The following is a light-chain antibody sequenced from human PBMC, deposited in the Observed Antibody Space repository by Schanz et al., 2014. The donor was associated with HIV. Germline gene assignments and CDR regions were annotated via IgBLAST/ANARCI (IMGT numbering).Light chain of an antibody. Sequence: QSVLTQPPSASGSPGQSVTISCTGTSSDVGGYNHVPWYQQHPGKAPKLMIYEVIKRPSGVPDRFSGSKSGSTASLTVSGLQPEDEADYYCSSFAGSNIPWVFGGGTKLTVL. CDR2: EVI. J-gene: IGLJ3*02. CDR1: SSDVGGYNH. V-gene: IGLV2-8*01. CDR3: SSFAGSNIPWV.